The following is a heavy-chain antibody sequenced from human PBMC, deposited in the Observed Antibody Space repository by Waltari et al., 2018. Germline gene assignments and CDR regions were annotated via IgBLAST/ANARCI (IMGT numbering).Heavy chain of an antibody. CDR3: ARRGGGPYPFYFDY. CDR1: VGSFSGYY. Sequence: QVQLQQWGAGLLKPSETLSFTCAVYVGSFSGYYWTWICPPPGKGLEWIGDIDNYGKSNYNPSLKSRVTISKAESKNQFSLKLTSVTAADTAVYFCARRGGGPYPFYFDYWGQGTLVTVSS. V-gene: IGHV4-34*01. CDR2: IDNYGKS. D-gene: IGHD2-15*01. J-gene: IGHJ4*02.